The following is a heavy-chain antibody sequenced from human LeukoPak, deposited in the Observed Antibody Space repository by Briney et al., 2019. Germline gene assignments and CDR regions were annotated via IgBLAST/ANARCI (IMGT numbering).Heavy chain of an antibody. V-gene: IGHV3-53*05. J-gene: IGHJ4*02. CDR2: IYSGGST. CDR1: GFTVSSNY. D-gene: IGHD5-12*01. CDR3: ARGYQWLRFDPMLDY. Sequence: PGGSLRLSCAASGFTVSSNYMSWVRQAPGKGLEWVSVIYSGGSTYYADSVKGRFTISRDNSRNTLYLQMNSLRPKDTAVYYCARGYQWLRFDPMLDYWGQGTLVTVSS.